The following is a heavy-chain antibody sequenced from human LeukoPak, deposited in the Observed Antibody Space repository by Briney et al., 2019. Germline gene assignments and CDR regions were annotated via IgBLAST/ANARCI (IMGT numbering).Heavy chain of an antibody. D-gene: IGHD6-19*01. Sequence: GGSLRLSCAASGFTFSSYAMSWVRQAPGKGLEWVSAISGSGGSTYYADSVKGRFTISRDNSKNTLYLQMNSLRAEDTAVYYCAKSAIRPPPGIAQWLAYDAFDIWGQGTMVTVSS. CDR2: ISGSGGST. CDR1: GFTFSSYA. V-gene: IGHV3-23*01. J-gene: IGHJ3*02. CDR3: AKSAIRPPPGIAQWLAYDAFDI.